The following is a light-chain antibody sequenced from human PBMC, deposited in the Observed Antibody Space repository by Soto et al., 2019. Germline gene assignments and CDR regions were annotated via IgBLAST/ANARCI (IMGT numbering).Light chain of an antibody. Sequence: VLTLYPCTLALHPGARASLSCRAIQTVSSTYLAWYQKKPGQAPRLLIFGASTRATAIPDRFSGSGSGTDFTLTISRLEPEDFAVYYCQQYAGSAPLTFGQGTKVDIK. CDR3: QQYAGSAPLT. J-gene: IGKJ1*01. CDR1: QTVSSTY. CDR2: GAS. V-gene: IGKV3-20*01.